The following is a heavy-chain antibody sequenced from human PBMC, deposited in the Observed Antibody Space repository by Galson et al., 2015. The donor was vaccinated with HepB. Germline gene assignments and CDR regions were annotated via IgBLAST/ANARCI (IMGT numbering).Heavy chain of an antibody. CDR1: GFTSSHYW. CDR2: IKQDGSEK. J-gene: IGHJ4*02. V-gene: IGHV3-7*03. D-gene: IGHD1-20*01. Sequence: SLRLSCAASGFTSSHYWMGWVRQAPGRGPEWVANIKQDGSEKYYVDSVKGRFSISRDNARNSLFLQMDSLRAEDTALYYCARDKTGLPGNWSPFDYWGQGTLVTVSS. CDR3: ARDKTGLPGNWSPFDY.